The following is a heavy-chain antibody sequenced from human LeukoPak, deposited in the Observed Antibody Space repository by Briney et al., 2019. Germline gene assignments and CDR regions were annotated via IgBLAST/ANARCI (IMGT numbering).Heavy chain of an antibody. CDR1: GFTFDDYA. CDR2: ISWNSGSI. Sequence: PGRPLRLSCAASGFTFDDYAMPWVRQAPGKGLEWVSGISWNSGSIDYADSVEGRFTISRDNAKNSLSLQMNSLRAEDTALYYCAKDVSSTSYYYYGMDVWGQGTTVTVSS. D-gene: IGHD6-13*01. CDR3: AKDVSSTSYYYYGMDV. J-gene: IGHJ6*02. V-gene: IGHV3-9*01.